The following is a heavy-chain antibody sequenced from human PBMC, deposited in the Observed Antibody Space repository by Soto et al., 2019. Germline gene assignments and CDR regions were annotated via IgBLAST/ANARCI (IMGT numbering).Heavy chain of an antibody. CDR2: INAGNGNT. CDR3: ARGGGLYWYFDL. CDR1: GYTVTSYA. D-gene: IGHD3-16*01. J-gene: IGHJ2*01. V-gene: IGHV1-3*01. Sequence: GASVKVSCKASGYTVTSYAMHLVRQAPGQRLEWMGWINAGNGNTKYSQKFQGRVTITRDTSASTAYMELSSLRSEDTAVYYCARGGGLYWYFDLWGRGTLVTVSS.